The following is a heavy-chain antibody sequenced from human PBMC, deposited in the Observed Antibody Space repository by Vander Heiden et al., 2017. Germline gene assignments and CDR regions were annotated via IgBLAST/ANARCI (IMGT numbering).Heavy chain of an antibody. CDR2: VHYTGNA. V-gene: IGHV4-59*01. D-gene: IGHD6-25*01. CDR1: GDSISTYY. J-gene: IGHJ4*02. CDR3: ARGPLDSGYTYFDS. Sequence: QVQLQGSGPGLVKPSETLSLTCTVSGDSISTYYWSWIRQSPGKGLKWIGYVHYTGNANYHSSLKSRVTISVDTSKNQFSLRVNSVTAADTAVYYCARGPLDSGYTYFDSWGQGPLVTVSS.